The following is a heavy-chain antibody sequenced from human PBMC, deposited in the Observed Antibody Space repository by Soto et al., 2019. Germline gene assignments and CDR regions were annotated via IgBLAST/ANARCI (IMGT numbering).Heavy chain of an antibody. J-gene: IGHJ6*02. CDR1: GDSVSSNSSA. D-gene: IGHD6-6*01. CDR3: ARVELGRSSSSSYGMDV. Sequence: SQTLSLTFAISGDSVSSNSSAWNWIRQSPSRVLEWLGRTYYRSKWYNDYAVSVKSRITINPDTSKNQFSLQLNSVTPEDTAVYYCARVELGRSSSSSYGMDVWGQGTTVTV. CDR2: TYYRSKWYN. V-gene: IGHV6-1*01.